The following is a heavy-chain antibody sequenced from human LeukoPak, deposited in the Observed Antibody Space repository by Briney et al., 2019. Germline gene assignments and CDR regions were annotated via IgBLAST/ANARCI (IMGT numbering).Heavy chain of an antibody. CDR2: IYYSGST. D-gene: IGHD1-7*01. J-gene: IGHJ4*02. V-gene: IGHV4-59*08. CDR3: TRQEGGTTYDY. CDR1: GGSISSYS. Sequence: PSETLSLTCTVSGGSISSYSWSWIRQPPGKGLEWIGYIYYSGSTNYNPSLKSRVTISVDTSKNQFSLKLSSVTAADTAVYYCTRQEGGTTYDYWGQGTLVTVSS.